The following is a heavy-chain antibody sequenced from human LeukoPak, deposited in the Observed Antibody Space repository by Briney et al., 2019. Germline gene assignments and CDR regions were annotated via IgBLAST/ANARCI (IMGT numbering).Heavy chain of an antibody. D-gene: IGHD1-26*01. Sequence: AETLSLTCAVSGGTFSSNNWWTFIHQPRGKLLELSGKSHLDGRTNFNAYLKKSLHMSGDLSENHVSLKLSSVTAADTPVYNCARHGERRWELKGQNYFDPWGEGTLVSVSS. CDR1: GGTFSSNNW. CDR2: SHLDGRT. V-gene: IGHV4-4*02. CDR3: ARHGERRWELKGQNYFDP. J-gene: IGHJ5*02.